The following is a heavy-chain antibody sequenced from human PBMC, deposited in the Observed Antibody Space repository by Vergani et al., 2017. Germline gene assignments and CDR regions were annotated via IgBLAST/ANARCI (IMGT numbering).Heavy chain of an antibody. CDR3: AREGAGYSSSWYRGGFDP. CDR2: IYYSGST. J-gene: IGHJ5*02. Sequence: QVQLQESGPGLVKPSETLSLTCTVSGGPISSYYWSWIRQPPGKGLEWIGYIYYSGSTNYNPSLKSPVTISVDTSKNQFSLKLSSVTAADTAVYYCAREGAGYSSSWYRGGFDPWGQGTLVTVSS. V-gene: IGHV4-59*01. CDR1: GGPISSYY. D-gene: IGHD6-13*01.